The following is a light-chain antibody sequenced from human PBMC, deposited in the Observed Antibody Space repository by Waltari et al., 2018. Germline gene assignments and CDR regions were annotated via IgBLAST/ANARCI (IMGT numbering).Light chain of an antibody. Sequence: QSVLTQPPSASGTPGQGVTISCSGSSSNIGTNTLSWYQQFPGTAPQLLIHTDNQRPSGVPDRLSGAESGSSAALAISGLQSEDEAHYFCAAWDDRPNTRLFGGGTKVTVL. J-gene: IGLJ3*02. CDR3: AAWDDRPNTRL. CDR1: SSNIGTNT. V-gene: IGLV1-44*01. CDR2: TDN.